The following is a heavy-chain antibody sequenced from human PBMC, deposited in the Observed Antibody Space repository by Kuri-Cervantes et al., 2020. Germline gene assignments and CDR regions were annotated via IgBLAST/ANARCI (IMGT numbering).Heavy chain of an antibody. CDR3: ARDLGPGIAAAGTLDY. D-gene: IGHD6-13*01. V-gene: IGHV4-59*01. Sequence: ESLKISCTVSGGSISSYYWSWIRQPPGKGLEWIGYIYYSGSTNYNPSLKSRVTISVDTSKNQFSLKLSSVTAADTAVYYCARDLGPGIAAAGTLDYWGQGTLVTVSS. J-gene: IGHJ4*02. CDR1: GGSISSYY. CDR2: IYYSGST.